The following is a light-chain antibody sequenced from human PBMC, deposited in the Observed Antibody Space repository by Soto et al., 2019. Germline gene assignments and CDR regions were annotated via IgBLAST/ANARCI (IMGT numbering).Light chain of an antibody. CDR1: QSLNSNY. V-gene: IGKV3-20*01. CDR2: GAS. CDR3: QQYGGSPGT. J-gene: IGKJ1*01. Sequence: EIVLTQSPGTLSLSPGERATLSCRASQSLNSNYLAWYQQKPGQAPRLLIFGASSRATGIPDRFGGSGSGTDFTLIISRLQPEDFAVYYCQQYGGSPGTFGQGTKVEI.